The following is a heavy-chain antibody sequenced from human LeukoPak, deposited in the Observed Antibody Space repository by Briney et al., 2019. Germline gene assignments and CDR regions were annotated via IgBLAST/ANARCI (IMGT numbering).Heavy chain of an antibody. CDR3: ARGQLVSIAAAGSDY. CDR2: INPSGGST. CDR1: GYTFTSYY. V-gene: IGHV1-46*01. Sequence: ASVKVSCKASGYTFTSYYMHWVRQAPRQGLEWMGIINPSGGSTSYAQKFQGRGTMTRDMSTSTVYMELSSLRSEDTAVYYCARGQLVSIAAAGSDYWGQGTLVTVSS. D-gene: IGHD6-13*01. J-gene: IGHJ4*02.